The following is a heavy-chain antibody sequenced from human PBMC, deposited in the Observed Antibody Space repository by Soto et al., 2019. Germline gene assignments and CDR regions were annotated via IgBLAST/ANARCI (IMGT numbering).Heavy chain of an antibody. V-gene: IGHV3-30*03. CDR1: GFTFSSYG. CDR3: ASIAAAGGPRAFDY. D-gene: IGHD6-13*01. J-gene: IGHJ4*02. Sequence: GGSLRLSCAASGFTFSSYGMHWVRQAPGKGLEWVAVISYDGSNKYYADSVKGRFTISRDNSKNTLYLQMNSLRAEDTAVYYCASIAAAGGPRAFDYWGQGTLVTVSS. CDR2: ISYDGSNK.